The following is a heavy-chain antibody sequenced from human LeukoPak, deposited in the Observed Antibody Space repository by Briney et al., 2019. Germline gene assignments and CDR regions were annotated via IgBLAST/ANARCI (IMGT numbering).Heavy chain of an antibody. V-gene: IGHV7-4-1*02. J-gene: IGHJ4*02. CDR1: GYTFTSHS. Sequence: PGASVKASCKASGYTFTSHSINWLRQAPGQGLEWMGWITTNTGNPTYAQGFTGRFVFSLDTSVSTAYLQISSLKAEDTAVYYCARDASTIRFDYWGQGTLVTVSS. D-gene: IGHD5-24*01. CDR3: ARDASTIRFDY. CDR2: ITTNTGNP.